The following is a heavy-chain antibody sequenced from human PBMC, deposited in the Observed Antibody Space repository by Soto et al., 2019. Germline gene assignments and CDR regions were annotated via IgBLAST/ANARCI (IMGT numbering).Heavy chain of an antibody. J-gene: IGHJ4*02. Sequence: ASVKFSCKSSGYTFTSYGISWVRQAPGQGLEWMGWISAYNGNTNYAQKLQGRVTMTTDTSTSTAYMELRSLRSDDTAVYYCARVIRVIRVVPLGVVPGFVYLSQGHRGTV. CDR1: GYTFTSYG. CDR2: ISAYNGNT. CDR3: ARVIRVIRVVPLGVVPGFVY. D-gene: IGHD3-10*01. V-gene: IGHV1-18*01.